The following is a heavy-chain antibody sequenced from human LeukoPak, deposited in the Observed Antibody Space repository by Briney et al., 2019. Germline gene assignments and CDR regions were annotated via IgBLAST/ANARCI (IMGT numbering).Heavy chain of an antibody. CDR1: GFTFSSYS. CDR3: AREKRIQLWSDYYYYGMDV. Sequence: GGSLRLSCAASGFTFSSYSMNWVRQAPGKGLEWVSSISSSSSYIYYADSVKGRFTISRDNAKNSLYLQMNSLRAEDTAVYYCAREKRIQLWSDYYYYGMDVWGQGTTVTVSS. D-gene: IGHD5-18*01. V-gene: IGHV3-21*01. CDR2: ISSSSSYI. J-gene: IGHJ6*02.